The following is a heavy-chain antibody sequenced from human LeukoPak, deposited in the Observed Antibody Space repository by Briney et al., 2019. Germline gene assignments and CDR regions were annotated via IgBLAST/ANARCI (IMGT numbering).Heavy chain of an antibody. CDR3: ARVAVIAAAGYYYYYGMDV. V-gene: IGHV1-2*04. D-gene: IGHD6-13*01. CDR2: INPNSGGT. CDR1: GGTFSSYA. J-gene: IGHJ6*02. Sequence: ASVKVSCKASGGTFSSYAISWVRQAPGQGLEWMGWINPNSGGTNYAQKFQGWVTMTGDTSISTAYMELSRLRSDDTAVYYCARVAVIAAAGYYYYYGMDVWGQGTTVTVSS.